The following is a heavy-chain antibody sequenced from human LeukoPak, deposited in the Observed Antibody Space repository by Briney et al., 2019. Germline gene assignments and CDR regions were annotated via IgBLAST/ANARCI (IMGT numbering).Heavy chain of an antibody. J-gene: IGHJ4*02. CDR3: ARLVCSSTSCYSGFDY. CDR1: GYIFTNYW. Sequence: PGESLKISCKGSGYIFTNYWIGWVRQMPEKGLEWMGIIYPADSDTRYSPSFQGQVTISADKSINYAYLQWSSLKASDTAMYYCARLVCSSTSCYSGFDYWGQGTLVTVSS. CDR2: IYPADSDT. D-gene: IGHD2-2*01. V-gene: IGHV5-51*01.